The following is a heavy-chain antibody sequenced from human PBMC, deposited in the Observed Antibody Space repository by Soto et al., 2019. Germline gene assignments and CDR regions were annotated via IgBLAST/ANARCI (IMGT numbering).Heavy chain of an antibody. Sequence: GSLRLSCTTSGFTFNNYWMTWVRQAPGKGLEWVGFIRNTPYGGTTDYAASVRGRFTISRDDSESIAYLQMNSLKTEDSGVYYCSRGSFGYYGPWGPGTLVTVSS. CDR2: IRNTPYGGTT. CDR3: SRGSFGYYGP. D-gene: IGHD2-2*03. J-gene: IGHJ5*02. CDR1: GFTFNNYW. V-gene: IGHV3-49*04.